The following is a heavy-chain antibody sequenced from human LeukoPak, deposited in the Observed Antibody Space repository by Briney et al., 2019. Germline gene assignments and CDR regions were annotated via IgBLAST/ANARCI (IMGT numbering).Heavy chain of an antibody. CDR3: AKPTNQLLTPTSGFDL. V-gene: IGHV3-30*18. D-gene: IGHD2-2*01. CDR2: ISYDGSNK. CDR1: GFTFSSYG. J-gene: IGHJ3*01. Sequence: PGGSLRLSCAASGFTFSSYGMHWVRQAPGKGLEWVAVISYDGSNKYYADSVEGRFTISRDNSKNTLYLQMNSLRAEDTAVYYCAKPTNQLLTPTSGFDLWGQGTMVTVSS.